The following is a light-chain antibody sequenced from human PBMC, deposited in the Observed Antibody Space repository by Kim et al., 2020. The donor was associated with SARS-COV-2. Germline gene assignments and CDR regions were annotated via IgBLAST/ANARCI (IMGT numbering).Light chain of an antibody. CDR3: QAWDSSTAV. V-gene: IGLV3-1*01. J-gene: IGLJ3*02. Sequence: VSPGQTDSITCSGSKLGDKYAYWYQKKPGQYPVLVIYQHTKRPSGISQRFSGSSSGNTATLTISRAQTMDEADYYCQAWDSSTAVFGGGTQLTVL. CDR1: KLGDKY. CDR2: QHT.